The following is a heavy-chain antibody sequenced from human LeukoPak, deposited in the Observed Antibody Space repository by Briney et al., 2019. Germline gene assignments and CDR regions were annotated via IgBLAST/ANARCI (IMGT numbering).Heavy chain of an antibody. CDR3: ARLTTIFEGWFDP. CDR2: IYYSGST. CDR1: GGSISSGDYY. V-gene: IGHV4-30-4*01. Sequence: PSQTLSLTCTVSGGSISSGDYYWSWIRQPPGTGLERIGYIYYSGSTYYNPSLKSRVTISVDTSKNQFSLKLSSVTAADTAVYYCARLTTIFEGWFDPWGQGTLVTVSS. D-gene: IGHD3-3*01. J-gene: IGHJ5*02.